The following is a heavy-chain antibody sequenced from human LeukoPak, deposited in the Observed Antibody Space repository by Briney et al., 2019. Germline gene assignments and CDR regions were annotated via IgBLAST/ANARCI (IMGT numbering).Heavy chain of an antibody. CDR2: INHSGST. V-gene: IGHV4-34*01. CDR3: ARRVNELGGFDY. D-gene: IGHD3-16*01. CDR1: GGSFSGYY. J-gene: IGHJ4*02. Sequence: PSGTLSLTCAVYGGSFSGYYWSWIRQPPGKGLEWIGEINHSGSTNYNPSLKSRVTISVDTSKNQFSLKLSSVTAADTAVYYCARRVNELGGFDYWGQGTLVTVSS.